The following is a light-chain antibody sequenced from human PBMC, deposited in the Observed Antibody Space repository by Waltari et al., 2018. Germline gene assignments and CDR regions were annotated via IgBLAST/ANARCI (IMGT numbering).Light chain of an antibody. CDR3: QQTYSALCCT. V-gene: IGKV1-39*01. Sequence: DIQMTQSPVSLSASVGDTVTITCRASHNIVTFLSWYQQRPAKAPAVLIYASSTLQGGVRSRFSGSGSGTDFTLTIFSLQPEDFATYFCQQTYSALCCTFGQGTKLEIK. J-gene: IGKJ2*02. CDR1: HNIVTF. CDR2: ASS.